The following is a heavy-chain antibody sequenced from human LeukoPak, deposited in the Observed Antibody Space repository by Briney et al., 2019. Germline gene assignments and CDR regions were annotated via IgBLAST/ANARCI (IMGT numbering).Heavy chain of an antibody. CDR1: GFTFSSYA. J-gene: IGHJ6*02. V-gene: IGHV3-30*04. CDR2: ISYDGSNK. D-gene: IGHD1-26*01. Sequence: GGSLRLSCAASGFTFSSYAMHWVRQAPGKGLEWVAVISYDGSNKYYADSVKGRFTISRDSAKNSLYLQINSLRAEDTAVYYCAREVGGTFYYYGMDVWGQGTTVTVSS. CDR3: AREVGGTFYYYGMDV.